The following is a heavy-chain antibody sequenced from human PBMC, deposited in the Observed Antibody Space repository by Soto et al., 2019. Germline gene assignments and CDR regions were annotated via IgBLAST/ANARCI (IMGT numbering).Heavy chain of an antibody. Sequence: EVQVVESGGGLVQPGGSLRLSCAVSGFTFSNYWMTWVRQAPGKGLEWVAYMNQDGSQIYYVDSLRGRFTISRDNAKNSLYLQMNSLRVDDTAVYYCARDRGPNTRDYWGQGTLVTVSS. J-gene: IGHJ4*02. V-gene: IGHV3-7*01. CDR3: ARDRGPNTRDY. D-gene: IGHD2-2*02. CDR1: GFTFSNYW. CDR2: MNQDGSQI.